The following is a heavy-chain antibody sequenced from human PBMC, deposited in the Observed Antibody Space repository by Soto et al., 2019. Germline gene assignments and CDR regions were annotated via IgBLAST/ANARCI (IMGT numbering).Heavy chain of an antibody. CDR2: IDPSDSYT. CDR1: GYSFTSYW. CDR3: ARFRKPGIAVAGFYGMDV. J-gene: IGHJ6*02. V-gene: IGHV5-10-1*01. D-gene: IGHD6-19*01. Sequence: GESLKISCKGSGYSFTSYWISWVRQMPGKGLEWMGRIDPSDSYTNYSPSFQGHVTISADKSISPAYLQWSSLKASDTAMYYCARFRKPGIAVAGFYGMDVWGQGTTVTVS.